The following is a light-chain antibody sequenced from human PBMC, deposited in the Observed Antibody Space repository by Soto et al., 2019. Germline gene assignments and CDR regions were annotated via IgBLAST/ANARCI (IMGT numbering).Light chain of an antibody. V-gene: IGLV3-21*02. Sequence: SYELTQAPSVSVAPGQAASITCGGNNIGTKRVNWYQQKPGQAPVLVLYDDSDRPSGTPARFFGSNSGNTATLTIISVEAGDEADYYCRVWDSSSDHPYVFGAGTKVTVL. CDR2: DDS. J-gene: IGLJ1*01. CDR1: NIGTKR. CDR3: RVWDSSSDHPYV.